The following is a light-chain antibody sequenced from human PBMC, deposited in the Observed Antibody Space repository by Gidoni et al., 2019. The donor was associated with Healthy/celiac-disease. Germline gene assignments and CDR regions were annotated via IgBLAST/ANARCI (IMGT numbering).Light chain of an antibody. CDR1: QSVSSSY. Sequence: EIVLTQSPGTLSLSPGERATLSCRDSQSVSSSYLAWYQQKPGQAPRLLNYGASSRATGIPDRFSGSGSGTDCTLTISRLEPEDFAVYYCQQYGSSLLTFGGGTKVEIK. V-gene: IGKV3-20*01. CDR3: QQYGSSLLT. CDR2: GAS. J-gene: IGKJ4*01.